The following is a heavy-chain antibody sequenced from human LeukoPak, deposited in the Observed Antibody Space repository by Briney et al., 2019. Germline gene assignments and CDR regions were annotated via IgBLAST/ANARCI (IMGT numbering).Heavy chain of an antibody. CDR1: GGTFSSYG. Sequence: ASVKVSCKASGGTFSSYGISWVRQAPGQGLEWMGWISAYNGNTNYAQKLQGRVTVTTDTSTSTAYMELRSLRSDDTAVYYCASMLTVKQQWLVPDSYRDYWGQGTLVTVSS. V-gene: IGHV1-18*01. D-gene: IGHD6-19*01. J-gene: IGHJ4*02. CDR2: ISAYNGNT. CDR3: ASMLTVKQQWLVPDSYRDY.